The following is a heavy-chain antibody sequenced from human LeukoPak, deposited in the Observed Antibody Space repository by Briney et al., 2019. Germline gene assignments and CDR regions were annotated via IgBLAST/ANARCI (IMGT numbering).Heavy chain of an antibody. V-gene: IGHV3-74*01. D-gene: IGHD3-10*01. CDR2: INTDASST. CDR3: ARGSYYFDY. J-gene: IGHJ4*02. Sequence: PGGSLRLSCAASGFTFDDYAMHWVRHVPGKGVVWISRINTDASSTSYADSVKGRFTISRDNAKNTLCLQMNSLRAEDTAVYYCARGSYYFDYWGQGTLVTVSS. CDR1: GFTFDDYA.